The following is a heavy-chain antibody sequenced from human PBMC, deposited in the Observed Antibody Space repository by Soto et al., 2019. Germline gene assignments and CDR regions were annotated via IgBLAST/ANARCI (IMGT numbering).Heavy chain of an antibody. D-gene: IGHD3-16*02. CDR3: AIIHLGELSLSDFDY. J-gene: IGHJ4*02. CDR2: INPNSGST. V-gene: IGHV1-46*01. CDR1: GYTFTSYY. Sequence: GASVKVSCKASGYTFTSYYMHWVRQAPGQGLEWMGIINPNSGSTSYAQKFQGRVTMTRNTSTSTAYMELSSLRSEDTAVYYCAIIHLGELSLSDFDYWGQGTLVTVSS.